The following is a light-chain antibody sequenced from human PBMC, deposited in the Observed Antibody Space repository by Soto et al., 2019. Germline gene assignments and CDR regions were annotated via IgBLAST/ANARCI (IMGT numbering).Light chain of an antibody. CDR2: GAS. Sequence: EIVLTQSPGTLCLSPGERATLSCRASQSVGSKSLAWYQQKSGQAPRLLIYGASSRATGIPDRFSGSGSGTDFTLTISRLEPEDFAVYYCQQRSNWPDTFGQGTRLEI. CDR3: QQRSNWPDT. J-gene: IGKJ5*01. CDR1: QSVGSKS. V-gene: IGKV3D-20*02.